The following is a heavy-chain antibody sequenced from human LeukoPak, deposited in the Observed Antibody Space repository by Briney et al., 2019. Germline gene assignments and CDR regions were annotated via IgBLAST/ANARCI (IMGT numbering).Heavy chain of an antibody. CDR1: GYTFTSYG. CDR3: SSDWRGWDQFDP. CDR2: ISGYNGNT. V-gene: IGHV1-18*01. D-gene: IGHD1-26*01. J-gene: IGHJ5*02. Sequence: ASVKVSCKASGYTFTSYGIDWVRQAPGQGLEWMGWISGYNGNTNYAQHLQGRLTMIKDTSTRTAHMELRSLSSDAAAVYYLSSDWRGWDQFDPWGQGTLVTVSS.